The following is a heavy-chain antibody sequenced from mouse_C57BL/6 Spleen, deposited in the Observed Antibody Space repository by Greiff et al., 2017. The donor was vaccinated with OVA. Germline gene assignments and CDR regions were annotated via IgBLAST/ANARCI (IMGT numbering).Heavy chain of an antibody. J-gene: IGHJ3*01. CDR2: IYPRSGNT. V-gene: IGHV1-81*01. CDR1: GYTFTSYG. Sequence: QVQLQQSGAELARPGASVKLSCKASGYTFTSYGISWVKQRTGQGLEWIGEIYPRSGNTYYNEKFKGKATLTADKSSSTAYMELRSLTSEESAVYFCARSAFAYWGQGTLVTVSA. CDR3: ARSAFAY.